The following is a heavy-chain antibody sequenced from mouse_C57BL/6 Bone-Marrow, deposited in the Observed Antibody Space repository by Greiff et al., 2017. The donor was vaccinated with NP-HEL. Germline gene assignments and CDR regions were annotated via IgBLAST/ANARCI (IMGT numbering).Heavy chain of an antibody. CDR3: ANIYYDYDGRYWYFDV. D-gene: IGHD2-4*01. CDR2: ISDGGSYT. CDR1: GFTFSSYA. Sequence: EVKLVESGGGLVKPGGSLKLSCAASGFTFSSYAMSWVRQTPEKRLEWVATISDGGSYTYYPDNVKGRFTISRDNAKNNLYLQMSHLKSEDTAMYYCANIYYDYDGRYWYFDVWGTGTTVTVSS. V-gene: IGHV5-4*03. J-gene: IGHJ1*03.